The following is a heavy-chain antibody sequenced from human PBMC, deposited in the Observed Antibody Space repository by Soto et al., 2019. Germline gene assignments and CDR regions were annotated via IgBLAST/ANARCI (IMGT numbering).Heavy chain of an antibody. CDR1: GYSFTIYG. CDR2: ISAYNGNT. D-gene: IGHD3-3*01. V-gene: IGHV1-18*01. Sequence: ASVKVSCKASGYSFTIYGISLVRQAPGQGLEWMGWISAYNGNTNYAQKLQGRVTMTTDTSTSTAYMELRSLRSDDTAVYYCARIPPSYDFWSALDYWGQGALVTVSS. J-gene: IGHJ4*02. CDR3: ARIPPSYDFWSALDY.